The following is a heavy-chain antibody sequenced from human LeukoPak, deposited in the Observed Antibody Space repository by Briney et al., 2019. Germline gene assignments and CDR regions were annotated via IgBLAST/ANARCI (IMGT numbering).Heavy chain of an antibody. V-gene: IGHV3-74*01. CDR1: GSYW. J-gene: IGHJ4*02. D-gene: IGHD2/OR15-2a*01. CDR2: INSDGSWT. CDR3: VSFYETY. Sequence: GGSLRLSCAASGSYWIHWVRQAPGKGLVWVSHINSDGSWTSYADSVKGRFTISKDNAKNTVYLQMNNLRAEDTAFYYCVSFYETYWGRGTLVTVSS.